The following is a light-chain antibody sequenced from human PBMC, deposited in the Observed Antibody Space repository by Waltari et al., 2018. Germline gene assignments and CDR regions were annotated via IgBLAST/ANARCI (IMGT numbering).Light chain of an antibody. CDR2: HAS. Sequence: EIVLTQSPGTLSLSPGERANLSCRASQSVSTYLAWYQQKPGQAPRLLIYHASTRATGIPDRFSGSGSGTDFSLTISRLEPEDFAVYYCQKYESLPATFGQGTKVEIK. CDR1: QSVSTY. V-gene: IGKV3-20*01. CDR3: QKYESLPAT. J-gene: IGKJ1*01.